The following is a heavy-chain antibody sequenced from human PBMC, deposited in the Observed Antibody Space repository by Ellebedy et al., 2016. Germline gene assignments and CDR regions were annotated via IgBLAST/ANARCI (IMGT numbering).Heavy chain of an antibody. CDR1: GFSFSRHW. CDR2: IEEDGSAK. Sequence: GGSLRLSCAAPGFSFSRHWMSWVRQAPGKGLEWVANIEEDGSAKYYVDSVKGRFTISRDNPKNSLYLQMNSLRDEDTGVYYCARDDSGGLGGAWGQGTLVTVSS. J-gene: IGHJ5*02. D-gene: IGHD4-23*01. CDR3: ARDDSGGLGGA. V-gene: IGHV3-7*04.